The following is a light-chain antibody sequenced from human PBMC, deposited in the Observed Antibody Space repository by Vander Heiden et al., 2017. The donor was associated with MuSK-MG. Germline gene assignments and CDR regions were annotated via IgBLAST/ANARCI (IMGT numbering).Light chain of an antibody. Sequence: AIQMTQSPSSLSASVGDRVTITCRASQGIRNDLGWDQQKPGKGPKLLIYGASRLQRGVPSKFSGNWSCTDFTLTISRPQPEDFATYYCRQEDNSPITFGGGTKVEIK. CDR2: GAS. V-gene: IGKV1-6*01. CDR1: QGIRND. J-gene: IGKJ4*01. CDR3: RQEDNSPIT.